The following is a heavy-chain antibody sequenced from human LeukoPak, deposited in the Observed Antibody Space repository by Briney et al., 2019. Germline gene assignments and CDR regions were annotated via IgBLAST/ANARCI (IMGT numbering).Heavy chain of an antibody. D-gene: IGHD3-16*01. CDR1: GGSISSYY. CDR3: ARPPARGTYDFDY. CDR2: IYYSGST. V-gene: IGHV4-59*12. Sequence: PSETLSLTCTVSGGSISSYYWSWIRQPPGKGLEWIGYIYYSGSTNYNPSLKSRVTISVDTSKNQFSLKLSSVTAADTAVYYCARPPARGTYDFDYWGQGTLVTVSS. J-gene: IGHJ4*02.